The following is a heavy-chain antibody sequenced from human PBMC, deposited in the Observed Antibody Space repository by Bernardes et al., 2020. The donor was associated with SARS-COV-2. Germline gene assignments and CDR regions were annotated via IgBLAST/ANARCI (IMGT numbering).Heavy chain of an antibody. V-gene: IGHV1-18*04. Sequence: ASVKVSCKASGYTFTSYGIIWVRQAPGQGLEWMGWISAYNGNTNYAQKLQGRVTMTTDTSTSTAYMELRSLRSDDTAVYYCARSRYCSGGSCYFRDANFDYWGQGTLVTVSS. J-gene: IGHJ4*02. CDR1: GYTFTSYG. D-gene: IGHD2-15*01. CDR3: ARSRYCSGGSCYFRDANFDY. CDR2: ISAYNGNT.